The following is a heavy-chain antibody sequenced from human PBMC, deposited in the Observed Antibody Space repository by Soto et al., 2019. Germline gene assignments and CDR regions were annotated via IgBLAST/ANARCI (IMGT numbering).Heavy chain of an antibody. CDR2: ISGSDGST. J-gene: IGHJ4*02. D-gene: IGHD2-15*01. CDR1: GFTFSSYA. V-gene: IGHV3-23*01. Sequence: GGSLRLSCAASGFTFSSYAMSWVRQAPGKGLEWVSTISGSDGSTYYADSVKGRFTISRDNSKNTLYLQMNGLRAEDTAVYYCATHWGFSVVVVAGNFDYWGQGTLVTVSS. CDR3: ATHWGFSVVVVAGNFDY.